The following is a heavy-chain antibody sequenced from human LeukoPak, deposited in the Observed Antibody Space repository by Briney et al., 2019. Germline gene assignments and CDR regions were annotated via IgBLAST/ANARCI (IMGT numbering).Heavy chain of an antibody. Sequence: PGGSLRLSCAASGFIFDDYGMSWVRQAPGKGLEWVSGVNWNGGSTGYADSVKGRFSISRDNSKNTLYLKMNSLRAEDTAVYYCAKVQVAGATNGGLDYRGQGTLVTVSS. CDR3: AKVQVAGATNGGLDY. J-gene: IGHJ4*02. V-gene: IGHV3-20*04. CDR1: GFIFDDYG. CDR2: VNWNGGST. D-gene: IGHD1-26*01.